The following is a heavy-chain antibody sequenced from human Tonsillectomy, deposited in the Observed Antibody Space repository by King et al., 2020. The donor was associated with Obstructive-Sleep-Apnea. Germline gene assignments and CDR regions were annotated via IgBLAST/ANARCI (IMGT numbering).Heavy chain of an antibody. CDR1: GYTFTSYA. D-gene: IGHD2-2*01. CDR3: AMICSSTSCSDAFDI. V-gene: IGHV1-3*01. CDR2: INAGNGNT. J-gene: IGHJ3*02. Sequence: QLVQSGAEVKKPGASVKVSCKDSGYTFTSYAMHWVRQAPGQRLEWMGWINAGNGNTKYSQKFQGRVTITRDTSASTAYMELSSLRSEDTAVYYCAMICSSTSCSDAFDIWGQGTMVTVSS.